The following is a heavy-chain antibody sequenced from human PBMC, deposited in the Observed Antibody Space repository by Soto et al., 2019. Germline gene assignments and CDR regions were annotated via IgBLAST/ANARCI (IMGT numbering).Heavy chain of an antibody. V-gene: IGHV3-23*04. CDR1: GFTFSSYV. CDR3: AKGDSDYYFDS. J-gene: IGHJ4*02. Sequence: VQLVESGGGVVQPGRSLRLSCAASGFTFSSYVMAWVRQAPGRGLEWVSGISASGSNGFYTDSVKGRFIISRDNSKNTLYLQMNSLRVDDTALYFCAKGDSDYYFDSLGQGTLVTVSS. D-gene: IGHD4-4*01. CDR2: ISASGSNG.